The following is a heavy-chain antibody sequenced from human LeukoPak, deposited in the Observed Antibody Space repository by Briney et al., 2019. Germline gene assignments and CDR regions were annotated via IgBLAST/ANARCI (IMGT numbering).Heavy chain of an antibody. CDR2: IKEDGSEK. D-gene: IGHD3-22*01. Sequence: PGGSLRLSCAASGFTFSRYWMTWVRQAPGKGLEWVANIKEDGSEKNYVDSMKGRFTISRDNAKNSLYLQMNTLRAEDTAVYYCARYYYNDNGYSEDAFDIWGQGTMVTDSS. V-gene: IGHV3-7*01. CDR3: ARYYYNDNGYSEDAFDI. J-gene: IGHJ3*02. CDR1: GFTFSRYW.